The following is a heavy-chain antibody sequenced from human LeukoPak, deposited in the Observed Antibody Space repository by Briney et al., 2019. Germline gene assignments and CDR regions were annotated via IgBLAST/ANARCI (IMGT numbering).Heavy chain of an antibody. CDR1: GFTFSNYA. J-gene: IGHJ4*02. D-gene: IGHD2-2*01. CDR2: ISGSGGGT. CDR3: AKPVGTRLPGDFDY. Sequence: GWSLRLSCAASGFTFSNYAMSWVRQAPGKGLEWVSAISGSGGGTYYADSVKGRFTISRDNSKNTLYLQMNSLRAEDTAVYYCAKPVGTRLPGDFDYWGQGTLVTVSS. V-gene: IGHV3-23*01.